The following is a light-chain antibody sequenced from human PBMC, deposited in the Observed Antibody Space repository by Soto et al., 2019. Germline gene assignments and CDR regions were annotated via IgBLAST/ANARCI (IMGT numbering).Light chain of an antibody. CDR2: NAS. Sequence: EIVLTQSPATLSLSPGERASLSCRASRSVSSYLAWYQQKPGQAPRLLIYNASNRATGIPARFSGSGSGTEFTLTISSLQSEDFAVYYCQQYDTWPPMYTFGQGTNLEIK. V-gene: IGKV3-11*01. CDR1: RSVSSY. CDR3: QQYDTWPPMYT. J-gene: IGKJ2*01.